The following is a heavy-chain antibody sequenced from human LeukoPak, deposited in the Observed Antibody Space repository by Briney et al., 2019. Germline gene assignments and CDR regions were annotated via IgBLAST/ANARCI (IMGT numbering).Heavy chain of an antibody. CDR2: IRSKAYGGTT. V-gene: IGHV3-49*03. CDR1: GFTFGDYA. J-gene: IGHJ4*02. Sequence: GGSLRLSCTASGFTFGDYAMSWLRQAPGKGLEWVGFIRSKAYGGTTEYAASVKGRFTISRDDSKSIAYLQMNSLKTEDTAVYYCTRGRVAAAGLRWGQGTLVTVSS. D-gene: IGHD6-13*01. CDR3: TRGRVAAAGLR.